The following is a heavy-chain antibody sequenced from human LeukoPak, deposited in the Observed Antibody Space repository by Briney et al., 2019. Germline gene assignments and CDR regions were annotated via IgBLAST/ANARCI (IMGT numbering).Heavy chain of an antibody. Sequence: SGGSLRLSCAVSGFTFSSYAMSWVRQAPGKGLEWVSAISGSGGSTYYADSVKGRFTISRDNSKNTLYLQVNSLRAEDTALYYCAKDMASYSSSPPHYYYYGMDVWGQGTTVTVSS. CDR3: AKDMASYSSSPPHYYYYGMDV. J-gene: IGHJ6*02. CDR2: ISGSGGST. D-gene: IGHD6-13*01. CDR1: GFTFSSYA. V-gene: IGHV3-23*01.